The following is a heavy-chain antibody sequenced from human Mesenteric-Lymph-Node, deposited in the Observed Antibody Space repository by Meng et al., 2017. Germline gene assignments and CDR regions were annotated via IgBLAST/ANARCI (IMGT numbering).Heavy chain of an antibody. Sequence: QVQWKESGPGLVKLSQTLSLTFTVSGGSIRSGYWWSWVRQPPGKVLEWIGEVHYSEGTNYNPSLKSRVTISVDKSNNQYSLRLTSVTAADTARYYCARNGAFSADQWGQGTLVTVSS. V-gene: IGHV4-4*02. CDR3: ARNGAFSADQ. J-gene: IGHJ4*02. D-gene: IGHD2-8*01. CDR1: GGSIRSGYW. CDR2: VHYSEGT.